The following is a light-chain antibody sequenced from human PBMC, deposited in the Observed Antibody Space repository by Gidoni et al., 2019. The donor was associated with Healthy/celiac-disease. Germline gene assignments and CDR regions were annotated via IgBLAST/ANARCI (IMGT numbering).Light chain of an antibody. CDR2: DAS. CDR3: QQYDNLPYT. V-gene: IGKV1-33*01. Sequence: DIQMTQSPSSLSASVGDRVTITCQASKDISNYLNCYQQKPGKAPKLLIYDASNLEKGVPSRFSGSGSGTDFTFTISRLQPEDIATYYCQQYDNLPYTFGQGTKLEIK. CDR1: KDISNY. J-gene: IGKJ2*01.